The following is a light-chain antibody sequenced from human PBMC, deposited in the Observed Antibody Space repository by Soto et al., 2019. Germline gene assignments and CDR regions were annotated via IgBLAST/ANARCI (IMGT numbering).Light chain of an antibody. V-gene: IGLV2-23*03. J-gene: IGLJ1*01. CDR2: EGS. CDR1: SSDVGSYNL. Sequence: QSVLTQPASVSGSPGQSITISCTGTSSDVGSYNLVSWYQQHPGKAPKLMIYEGSTRPSGVSNRFSGSKSGNTASLTISGLQAEDEADYYCCSYAGSSTFPYVFGTGTKVTVL. CDR3: CSYAGSSTFPYV.